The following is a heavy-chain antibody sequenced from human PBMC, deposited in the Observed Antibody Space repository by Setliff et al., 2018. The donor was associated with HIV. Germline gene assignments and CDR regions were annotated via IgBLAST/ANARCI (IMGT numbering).Heavy chain of an antibody. CDR1: GGSFGGYY. Sequence: PSETLSLTCAVYGGSFGGYYWTWIRQPPGKGLEWIGGIDHSGSTNYNPSLKSRITISADTSKNQFSLKLTSVTAADTTVYYCARGRGPMGGDAFDVWGRGTMVTVSS. V-gene: IGHV4-34*01. CDR3: ARGRGPMGGDAFDV. J-gene: IGHJ3*01. CDR2: IDHSGST. D-gene: IGHD3-10*01.